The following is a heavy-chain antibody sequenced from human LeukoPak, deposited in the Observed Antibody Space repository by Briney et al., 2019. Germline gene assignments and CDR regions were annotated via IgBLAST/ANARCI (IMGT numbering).Heavy chain of an antibody. CDR3: ARALRTRYGAHEGNWFAP. D-gene: IGHD4-17*01. CDR2: IYTSGST. J-gene: IGHJ5*02. CDR1: GGSISSYY. V-gene: IGHV4-4*07. Sequence: SETLSLTCTVTGGSISSYYWSWIRQPAGKGLEWIGRIYTSGSTNYNPSLKSRVTMSVDTSKNQFSLKLSSVTAADTAMYYCARALRTRYGAHEGNWFAPWGQGTLVTVSS.